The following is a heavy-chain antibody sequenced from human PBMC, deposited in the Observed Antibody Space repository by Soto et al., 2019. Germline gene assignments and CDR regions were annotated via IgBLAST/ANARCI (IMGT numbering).Heavy chain of an antibody. J-gene: IGHJ4*02. D-gene: IGHD6-19*01. CDR1: GDSVSSPYY. CDR2: VFHTGTT. CDR3: ASSAGWYAVHS. V-gene: IGHV4-4*02. Sequence: QVQLQESGPGLVKPSGTLSLTCAVSGDSVSSPYYWCWVRQPPGKGLEWIGEVFHTGTTSYNPSLRSSVTISRDKSNNQFSLDLTSATAADRAVYYCASSAGWYAVHSWGPGTLVIVSS.